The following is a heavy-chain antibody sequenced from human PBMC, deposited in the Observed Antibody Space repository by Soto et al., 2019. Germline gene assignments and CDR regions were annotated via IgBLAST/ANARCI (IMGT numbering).Heavy chain of an antibody. CDR3: ARGVSSGWPPYYFDY. D-gene: IGHD6-19*01. CDR2: INWNGGST. CDR1: GFTFDDYG. V-gene: IGHV3-20*04. J-gene: IGHJ4*02. Sequence: EVQLVESGGGVVRPGGSLRLSCAASGFTFDDYGMNWVRQAPGKGLEWVSGINWNGGSTGYADSVKGRFTISRDNAKNALYLQMNSLRAEDTALYYCARGVSSGWPPYYFDYWGQGTLVTVSS.